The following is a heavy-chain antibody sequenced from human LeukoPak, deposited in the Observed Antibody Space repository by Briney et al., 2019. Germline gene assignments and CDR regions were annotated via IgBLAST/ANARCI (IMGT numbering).Heavy chain of an antibody. Sequence: PSETLSLTCTVSGASLSVSGRNWGWVRQPPGKGLEWIASIYYSGSTYYSPSLESRVTISVDTSKNQFSLKLSSVTAADTAVYYCARWRDFYNNWFDPWGQGTLVTVSS. V-gene: IGHV4-39*07. D-gene: IGHD2/OR15-2a*01. J-gene: IGHJ5*02. CDR3: ARWRDFYNNWFDP. CDR2: IYYSGST. CDR1: GASLSVSGRN.